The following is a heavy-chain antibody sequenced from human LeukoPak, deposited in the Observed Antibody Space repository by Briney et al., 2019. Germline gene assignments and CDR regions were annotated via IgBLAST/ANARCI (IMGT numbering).Heavy chain of an antibody. CDR1: GFTFDDYS. CDR3: ASLDTNWFDP. V-gene: IGHV3-20*04. J-gene: IGHJ5*02. CDR2: INWNGGST. Sequence: PGGSLRLSCAASGFTFDDYSMSWVRQAPGKGLEWVSGINWNGGSTGYADSVKGRFTISRDNAKNSLYLQMNSLRAEDTALYYCASLDTNWFDPWGQGTLVTVSS.